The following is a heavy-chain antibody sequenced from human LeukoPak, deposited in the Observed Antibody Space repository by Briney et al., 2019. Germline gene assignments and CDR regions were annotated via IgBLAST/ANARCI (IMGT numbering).Heavy chain of an antibody. CDR3: ARDLDSSGWYGGGDAFDI. CDR2: IYYSGST. J-gene: IGHJ3*02. Sequence: SETLSLTCTVSGGSISSYYWSWIRQPPGKGLEWIGYIYYSGSTNYNPSLKSRVTISVDTSKNQFSLKLSSVTAADTAVYYCARDLDSSGWYGGGDAFDIWGQGTMVTVSS. CDR1: GGSISSYY. V-gene: IGHV4-59*01. D-gene: IGHD6-19*01.